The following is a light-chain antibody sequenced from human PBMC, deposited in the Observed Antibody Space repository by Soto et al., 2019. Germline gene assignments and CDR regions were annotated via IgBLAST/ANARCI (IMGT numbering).Light chain of an antibody. CDR3: QQYNNWPPWT. J-gene: IGKJ1*01. V-gene: IGKV3-15*01. CDR2: DAS. CDR1: QSVSSN. Sequence: EIVMTQSPATLSVSPGERATLSCRASQSVSSNLAWYQQKPGQAPRLLIYDASTRATGSPARFSGSGSGTEFTPTISSLQSEDFAVYYCQQYNNWPPWTFGQGTKVEIK.